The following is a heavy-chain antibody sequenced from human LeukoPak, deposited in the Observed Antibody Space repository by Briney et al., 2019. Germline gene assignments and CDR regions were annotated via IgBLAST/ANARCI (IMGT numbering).Heavy chain of an antibody. J-gene: IGHJ4*02. CDR3: ARRAPYSYEWSTLDY. V-gene: IGHV4-59*08. CDR1: GGSISSYY. Sequence: ASETLSLTCTVSGGSISSYYWSWIRQPPGKGLEWIGYIYYSGSTNYNPSLKSRVTISVDTSKNQFSLKLSSVAAADTAVYYCARRAPYSYEWSTLDYWGQGTLVTVSS. CDR2: IYYSGST. D-gene: IGHD5-18*01.